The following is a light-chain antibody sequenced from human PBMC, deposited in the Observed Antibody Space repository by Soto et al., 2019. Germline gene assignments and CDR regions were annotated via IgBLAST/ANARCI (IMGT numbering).Light chain of an antibody. V-gene: IGLV2-8*01. J-gene: IGLJ3*02. CDR2: EVS. CDR1: SSDVGGSNF. Sequence: QSVLTQPPSASGSPGQSVTISCTGTSSDVGGSNFVSWYQQYPGKAPKLMIYEVSKRPSGVPDRFSGSKSGNTASLTVSGLQAEDEADYYCSSYAGSNTVVFGGGTKVT. CDR3: SSYAGSNTVV.